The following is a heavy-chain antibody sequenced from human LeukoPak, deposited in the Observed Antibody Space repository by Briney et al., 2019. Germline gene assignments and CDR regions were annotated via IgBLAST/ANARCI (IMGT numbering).Heavy chain of an antibody. CDR3: ANSVLPGPLFAPTPDWYFDL. J-gene: IGHJ2*01. CDR1: GYTFTSYD. CDR2: MNPNSGNT. Sequence: ASVKVSFKSSGYTFTSYDINLVRHATGQGLEWMGLMNPNSGNTGSARKFQGRVTMTRDTSISTAYMELSRLRSDDTAVYYCANSVLPGPLFAPTPDWYFDLWGRGTLVTVSS. V-gene: IGHV1-8*01. D-gene: IGHD3-3*01.